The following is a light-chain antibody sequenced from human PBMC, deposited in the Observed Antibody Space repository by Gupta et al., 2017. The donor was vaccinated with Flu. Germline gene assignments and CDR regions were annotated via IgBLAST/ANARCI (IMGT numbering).Light chain of an antibody. Sequence: QSALTQPASVSGSPGQSISISCTGTSSDVGGYNLVSWYQHHPGKAPKLVIYEDSKRPSGVSNRFSGSKSGNTASLTISGLQAEDEADYYCCSYAGSSTSLYVFGIGTKVTGL. J-gene: IGLJ1*01. V-gene: IGLV2-23*01. CDR1: SSDVGGYNL. CDR2: EDS. CDR3: CSYAGSSTSLYV.